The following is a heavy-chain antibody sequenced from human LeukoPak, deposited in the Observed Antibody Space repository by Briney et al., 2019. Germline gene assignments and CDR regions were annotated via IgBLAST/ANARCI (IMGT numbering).Heavy chain of an antibody. D-gene: IGHD2-21*01. CDR1: GGSISSYY. CDR2: IYYSGST. V-gene: IGHV4-59*08. J-gene: IGHJ3*02. Sequence: SETLSLTCIVSGGSISSYYWSWIRRPPGRGLEWIGYIYYSGSTNYNPSLKRRVTISVDTSKHQFYLKLSSVTAADTAEYYCARHGEHDAFDIWGQGTMVTVSS. CDR3: ARHGEHDAFDI.